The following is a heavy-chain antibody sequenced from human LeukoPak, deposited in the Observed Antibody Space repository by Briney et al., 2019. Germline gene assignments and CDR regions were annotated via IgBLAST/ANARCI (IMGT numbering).Heavy chain of an antibody. V-gene: IGHV4-34*01. D-gene: IGHD3-9*01. Sequence: PSETLSLACAVYGGSFSGYYWSWIRQPPGKGLEWIGVINHSGSTNYNPSLKSRVTISVDTSKNQFSLKLSSVTAADTAVYYCARGLVNYDILTGYYRGYYFDYWGQGTLVTVSS. J-gene: IGHJ4*02. CDR1: GGSFSGYY. CDR3: ARGLVNYDILTGYYRGYYFDY. CDR2: INHSGST.